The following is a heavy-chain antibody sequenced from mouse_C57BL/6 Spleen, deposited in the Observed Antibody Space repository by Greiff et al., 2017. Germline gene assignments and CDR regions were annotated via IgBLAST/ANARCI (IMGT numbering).Heavy chain of an antibody. V-gene: IGHV1-80*01. CDR2: IYPGDGAT. Sequence: VQLQESGAELVKPGASVKISCKASGYAFSSYWMNWVKQRPGKGLEWIGQIYPGDGATNYNGKFKGKATLTADKSSSTAYMQLSSLTSEDSAVYFCASYGSPLNFDVWGTGTTVTVSS. D-gene: IGHD1-1*01. J-gene: IGHJ1*03. CDR3: ASYGSPLNFDV. CDR1: GYAFSSYW.